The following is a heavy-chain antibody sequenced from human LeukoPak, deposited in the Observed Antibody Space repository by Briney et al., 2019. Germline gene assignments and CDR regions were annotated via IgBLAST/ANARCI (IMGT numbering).Heavy chain of an antibody. V-gene: IGHV3-48*04. Sequence: PGGSLRLSCAASGFTFSSYSMNWVRQAPGKGLEWVSYITSSSNTIYYADSEKGRFTISRDNAKTSLYLQMNSLRAEDTAVYYCARGETHYYDTSGYWAYYFDYWGQGTLVTVSS. CDR3: ARGETHYYDTSGYWAYYFDY. CDR1: GFTFSSYS. J-gene: IGHJ4*02. CDR2: ITSSSNTI. D-gene: IGHD3-22*01.